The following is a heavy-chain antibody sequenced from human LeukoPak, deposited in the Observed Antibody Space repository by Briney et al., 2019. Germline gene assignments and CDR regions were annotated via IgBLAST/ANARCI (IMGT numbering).Heavy chain of an antibody. V-gene: IGHV4-39*01. Sequence: SETLSLTCIVSGGSISSSSYYWGWIRQPPGKGLEWIGNIYYSGSTYYNPSLKSRVTISVDTSKNQFSLKLSSVTAADTAVYYCTRQGSLGTSGYDYWGQGTLVTVSS. J-gene: IGHJ4*02. CDR1: GGSISSSSYY. CDR3: TRQGSLGTSGYDY. CDR2: IYYSGST. D-gene: IGHD1-7*01.